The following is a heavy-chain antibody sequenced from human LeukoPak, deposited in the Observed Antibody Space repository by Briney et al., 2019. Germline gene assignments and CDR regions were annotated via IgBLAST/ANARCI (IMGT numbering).Heavy chain of an antibody. D-gene: IGHD2-15*01. J-gene: IGHJ4*02. V-gene: IGHV4-59*08. CDR1: GGSISSYY. CDR3: ASHAQYCSGGSCYSPRHFDY. CDR2: IYYSGST. Sequence: PSETLSLTCTVSGGSISSYYWSWIRQPPGKGLEWIGYIYYSGSTNYNPSLKSRVTISVETSKNQFSLKVSSVTAEDTAVYYGASHAQYCSGGSCYSPRHFDYWGQGTLATVSS.